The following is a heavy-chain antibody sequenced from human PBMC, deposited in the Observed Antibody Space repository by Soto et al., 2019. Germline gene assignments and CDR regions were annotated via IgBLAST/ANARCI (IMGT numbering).Heavy chain of an antibody. J-gene: IGHJ6*04. V-gene: IGHV4-31*01. CDR3: WGGGGWTPPHGKDL. CDR1: GDSISSGGYY. D-gene: IGHD3-16*01. Sequence: QVQLQESGPGLVKPSQTLSLTCTVSGDSISSGGYYWSWIRQHPGKGLEWIGYMYYSGSTDYNPSPQSPVSISIKPSKNPFSLELSSVTAGETAVYFWWGGGGWTPPHGKDLWGQRDHGHHLL. CDR2: MYYSGST.